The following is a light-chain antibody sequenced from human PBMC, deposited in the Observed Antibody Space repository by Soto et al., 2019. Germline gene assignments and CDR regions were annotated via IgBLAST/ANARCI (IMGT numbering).Light chain of an antibody. Sequence: EIVMTQSPATLSVSPGERATLSCRASQSVISNFDWYQQKPGQAPRLLIYGASTRATGIPARFSGSGYGTEVTLTISSLQSEDFAGYYCQQYKSWPTFGPGTKVDIK. CDR3: QQYKSWPT. J-gene: IGKJ3*01. V-gene: IGKV3-15*01. CDR2: GAS. CDR1: QSVISN.